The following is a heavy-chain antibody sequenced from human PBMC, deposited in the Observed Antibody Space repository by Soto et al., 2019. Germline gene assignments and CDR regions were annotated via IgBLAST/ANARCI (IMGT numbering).Heavy chain of an antibody. CDR1: GGSISSGDYY. CDR2: IYYSGST. J-gene: IGHJ2*01. V-gene: IGHV4-30-4*01. CDR3: ARAPALAYLYIDL. Sequence: PSETLSLTCTVSGGSISSGDYYWSWIRQPPGKGLEWIGYIYYSGSTYYNPSLKSRVTISVDTSKNQFSLKLSSVTAADTAVYYFARAPALAYLYIDLWGRGILVTSPQ.